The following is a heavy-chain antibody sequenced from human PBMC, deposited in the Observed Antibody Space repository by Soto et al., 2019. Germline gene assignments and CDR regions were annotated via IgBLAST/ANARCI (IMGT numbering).Heavy chain of an antibody. J-gene: IGHJ5*01. Sequence: PGGSLRLSCAASGFTFSRHYIIWIRQAPGKGLEWVAFISDSGSSIDYADSVKGRFTISRDNAKNSVYLQMNSLRAEDTAVYYCARETVSLDWFDSWGQGTLVTVSS. D-gene: IGHD4-4*01. CDR1: GFTFSRHY. CDR3: ARETVSLDWFDS. CDR2: ISDSGSSI. V-gene: IGHV3-11*01.